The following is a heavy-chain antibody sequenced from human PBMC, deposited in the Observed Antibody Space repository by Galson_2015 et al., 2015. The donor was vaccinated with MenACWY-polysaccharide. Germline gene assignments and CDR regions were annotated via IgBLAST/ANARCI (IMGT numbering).Heavy chain of an antibody. CDR2: ISDRGIT. Sequence: SLRLSCAVSGFTFSSYAMNWVRQAPGKGLEWVSSISDRGITYYADSVKGRFTISRDTSKNTLYLQMSSLRDEDTAVYYCAKNWWRQQVGIDYWGQGSLFTVSS. J-gene: IGHJ4*02. V-gene: IGHV3-23*01. CDR1: GFTFSSYA. D-gene: IGHD6-13*01. CDR3: AKNWWRQQVGIDY.